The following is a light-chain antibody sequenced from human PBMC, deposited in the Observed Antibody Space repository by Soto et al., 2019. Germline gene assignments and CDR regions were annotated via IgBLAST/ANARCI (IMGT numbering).Light chain of an antibody. V-gene: IGKV3-15*01. CDR2: GAS. J-gene: IGKJ1*01. CDR3: HQYNYWPPGT. CDR1: QSVSSY. Sequence: EIVMTQSPATLSVSPGERATLSCRASQSVSSYLAWYQQKPGQAPRLLIYGASTRATGIPARFSGSGSGTDFILTISSLQSEDFAVYYCHQYNYWPPGTFGQGTKVEIK.